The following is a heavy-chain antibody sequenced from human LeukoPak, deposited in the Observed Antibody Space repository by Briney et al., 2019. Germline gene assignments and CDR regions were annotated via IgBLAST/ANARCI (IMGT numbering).Heavy chain of an antibody. D-gene: IGHD5-18*01. CDR1: GGTFSSYA. J-gene: IGHJ4*02. Sequence: SVKVSCKASGGTFSSYAISWVRQAPGQGLEWMGRVIPILGMANYAQKFQGRVTITADKSTSTAYMELSSLRSEDTAVYYCARVGRSGYSNGYPPYYFDYWGQGTLVTVSS. V-gene: IGHV1-69*04. CDR2: VIPILGMA. CDR3: ARVGRSGYSNGYPPYYFDY.